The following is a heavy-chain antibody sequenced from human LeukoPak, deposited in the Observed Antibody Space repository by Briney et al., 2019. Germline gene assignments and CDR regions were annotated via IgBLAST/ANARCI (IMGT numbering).Heavy chain of an antibody. V-gene: IGHV4-34*01. Sequence: SETLSLTCAVYGGSFSGYYWSRIRQPPGKGLEWIGEINHSGSTNYDPSLKSRVTISVDTSKDQFSLKLSSVTAADTAVYYCARGTGPRLGYYYMDVWGKGTTVTVSS. CDR3: ARGTGPRLGYYYMDV. J-gene: IGHJ6*03. CDR1: GGSFSGYY. CDR2: INHSGST. D-gene: IGHD1-14*01.